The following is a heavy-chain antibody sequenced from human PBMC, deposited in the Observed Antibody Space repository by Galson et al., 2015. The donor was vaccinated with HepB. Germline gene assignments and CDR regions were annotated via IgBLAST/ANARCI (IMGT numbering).Heavy chain of an antibody. CDR3: ARTTGYSIGWLGGENIDY. Sequence: SVKVSCKASGYTFTSYYMHWVRQAPGQGLEWMGIINPSGGSTSYAQKFQGRVTMTRDTSTSTVYMELSSLRSEDTAVYYCARTTGYSIGWLGGENIDYWGQGTLVTVSS. CDR1: GYTFTSYY. V-gene: IGHV1-46*01. D-gene: IGHD6-19*01. J-gene: IGHJ4*02. CDR2: INPSGGST.